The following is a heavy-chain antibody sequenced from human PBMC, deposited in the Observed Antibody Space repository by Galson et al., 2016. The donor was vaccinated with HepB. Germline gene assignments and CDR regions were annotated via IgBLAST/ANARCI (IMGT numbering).Heavy chain of an antibody. V-gene: IGHV4-31*03. CDR2: IYYSGST. CDR3: ARAPEWFRANWFDP. CDR1: GGSISSGGYY. Sequence: TLSLTCTVSGGSISSGGYYWSWIRQHPGKGLEWIGYIYYSGSTYYNPSLKSRVTISVDTSKNQFSLRLSSVTAADTAVYYCARAPEWFRANWFDPWGQGTRVTVSS. D-gene: IGHD3-10*01. J-gene: IGHJ5*02.